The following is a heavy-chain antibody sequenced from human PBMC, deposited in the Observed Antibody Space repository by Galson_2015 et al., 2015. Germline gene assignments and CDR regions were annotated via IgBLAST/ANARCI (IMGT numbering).Heavy chain of an antibody. J-gene: IGHJ4*02. CDR2: IVVGSGNT. CDR1: GFTFTSSA. Sequence: SVKVSCKASGFTFTSSAVQWVRQARGQRLEWIGWIVVGSGNTNYAQKFQERVTITRGMSTSTAYMELSSLRSEDTAVYYCAAPSPLRYVDWSYSHWGQGTLVTVSS. D-gene: IGHD3-9*01. V-gene: IGHV1-58*01. CDR3: AAPSPLRYVDWSYSH.